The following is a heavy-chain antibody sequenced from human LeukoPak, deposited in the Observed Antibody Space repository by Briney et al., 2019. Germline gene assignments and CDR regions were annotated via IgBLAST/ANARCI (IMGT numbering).Heavy chain of an antibody. CDR2: IKEDGSKK. CDR3: ARAGPYCGGDCFPNAFDI. CDR1: GFTFSRHW. V-gene: IGHV3-7*03. Sequence: PGGSLRLSCAASGFTFSRHWMTWVRQAPGKGLEWVANIKEDGSKKNYVDSVKGRFTISRDNTKNSLYLQMNSLRAEDTAVYYCARAGPYCGGDCFPNAFDIWGQGTMVTVSS. J-gene: IGHJ3*02. D-gene: IGHD2-21*02.